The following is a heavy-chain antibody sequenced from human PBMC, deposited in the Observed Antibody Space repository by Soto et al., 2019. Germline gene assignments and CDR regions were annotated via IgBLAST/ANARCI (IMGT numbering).Heavy chain of an antibody. J-gene: IGHJ4*02. Sequence: QVQLVQSGAEVQKPGASVKVSCKASGYTFTSYGISWGRQAPGQGLEGMVWISAYNGNTNYAQKLQGRVTMTTDTSTSTAYMELRRLRSDDTAVYYCARVIAAAVDFDYLCQGTLVTVSS. CDR1: GYTFTSYG. CDR2: ISAYNGNT. D-gene: IGHD6-13*01. CDR3: ARVIAAAVDFDY. V-gene: IGHV1-18*01.